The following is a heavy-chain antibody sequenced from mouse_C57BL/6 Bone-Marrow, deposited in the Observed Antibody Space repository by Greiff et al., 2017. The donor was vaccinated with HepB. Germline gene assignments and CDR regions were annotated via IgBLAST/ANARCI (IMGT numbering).Heavy chain of an antibody. CDR2: IDPSDSYT. Sequence: QVQLKQPGAELVMPGASVKLSCKASGYTFTSYWMHWVKQRPGQGLEWIGEIDPSDSYTNYNQKFKGKSTLPVDKSSSTAYMQLSSLTSEDSAVYYCARKVYYSKGNAMDYWGQGTSVTVSS. CDR1: GYTFTSYW. D-gene: IGHD2-5*01. V-gene: IGHV1-69*01. CDR3: ARKVYYSKGNAMDY. J-gene: IGHJ4*01.